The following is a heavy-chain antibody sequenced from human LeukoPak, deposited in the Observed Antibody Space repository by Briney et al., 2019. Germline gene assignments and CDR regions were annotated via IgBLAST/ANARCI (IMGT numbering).Heavy chain of an antibody. D-gene: IGHD5-18*01. Sequence: ASVKVSCKASGYTFTGYGVNWVRQAPGQGLEWMGWINTNTGNPTYAQGFTGRFVFSLDTSVSTAYLQISSLKAEDTAVYYCARDKRGYSYGWSPDNWFDPWGQGTLVTVSS. CDR3: ARDKRGYSYGWSPDNWFDP. CDR2: INTNTGNP. CDR1: GYTFTGYG. V-gene: IGHV7-4-1*02. J-gene: IGHJ5*02.